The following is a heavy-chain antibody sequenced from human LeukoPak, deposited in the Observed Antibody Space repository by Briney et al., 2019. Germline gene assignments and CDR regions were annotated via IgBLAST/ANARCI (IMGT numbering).Heavy chain of an antibody. CDR2: IYPGDSDT. V-gene: IGHV5-51*01. D-gene: IGHD6-13*01. CDR1: EYSFTSYW. J-gene: IGHJ4*02. CDR3: ARRIAAAGRSQYYFDF. Sequence: GESLKISCKGSEYSFTSYWIGWVRQMPGKGLEWMGIIYPGDSDTRSRSSYQGQVTISANKSISTAYLQWSSLKASDTAMYYCARRIAAAGRSQYYFDFCGWGPRVTV.